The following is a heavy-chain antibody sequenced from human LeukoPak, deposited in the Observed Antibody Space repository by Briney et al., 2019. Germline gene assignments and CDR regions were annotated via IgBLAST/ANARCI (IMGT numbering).Heavy chain of an antibody. V-gene: IGHV3-13*01. J-gene: IGHJ6*03. CDR1: GFTFSSYD. Sequence: PGGSLRLSCAASGFTFSSYDIHWVRQATGKGLGWVSGIGTAGEIYYPGSVKGRFIISRENAKNSLYLQMNSLRAGDTAVYYCARVVPAAIGYYYYYMDVWGKGTTVTVSS. D-gene: IGHD2-2*01. CDR3: ARVVPAAIGYYYYYMDV. CDR2: IGTAGEI.